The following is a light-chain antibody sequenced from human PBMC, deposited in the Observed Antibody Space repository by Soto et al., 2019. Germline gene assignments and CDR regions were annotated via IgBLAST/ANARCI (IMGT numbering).Light chain of an antibody. V-gene: IGLV2-11*01. CDR2: DVS. J-gene: IGLJ2*01. CDR1: RSDVGGYKY. CDR3: CSYGGGRTPLG. Sequence: QSVLTQPRSVSGSPGQSVAISCTGSRSDVGGYKYVSWYQQFPGKAPKLIIYDVSRRPSGVPDRFSGSKSGNTASLTFSGLPAEDEGDYYCCSYGGGRTPLGFGGGTKLTVL.